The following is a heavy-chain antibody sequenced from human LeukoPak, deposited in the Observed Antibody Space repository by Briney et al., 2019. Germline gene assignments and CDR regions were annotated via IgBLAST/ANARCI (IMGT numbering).Heavy chain of an antibody. D-gene: IGHD4/OR15-4a*01. CDR2: IRSEANSYAT. J-gene: IGHJ6*02. Sequence: GGSLRLSCAASGFTFSGSAMHWVRQAPGKGLEWVGRIRSEANSYATAYGESEKGRFTFSRDDSKNTAYLQMDSLQTEDTAVYYCAGANLDYYGMDVWGQGTTVTVSS. CDR3: AGANLDYYGMDV. CDR1: GFTFSGSA. V-gene: IGHV3-73*01.